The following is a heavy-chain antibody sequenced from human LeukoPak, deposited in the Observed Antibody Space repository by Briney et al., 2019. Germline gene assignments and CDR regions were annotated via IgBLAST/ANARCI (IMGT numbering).Heavy chain of an antibody. CDR3: AKAPFYCSSTSCYERGYYFDY. V-gene: IGHV3-23*01. Sequence: PGGSLRLSCAASGFTFSSYAMSWVRQAPGKGLEWVSAISGSGGSTYYADSVKGRFTISRDNSKNTLYLQMNSLRAVDTAVYYCAKAPFYCSSTSCYERGYYFDYWGQGTLVTVSS. J-gene: IGHJ4*02. CDR1: GFTFSSYA. CDR2: ISGSGGST. D-gene: IGHD2-2*01.